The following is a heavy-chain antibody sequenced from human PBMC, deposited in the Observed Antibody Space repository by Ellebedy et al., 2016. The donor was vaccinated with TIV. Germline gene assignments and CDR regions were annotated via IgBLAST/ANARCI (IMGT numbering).Heavy chain of an antibody. CDR2: IISGGPT. V-gene: IGHV3-23*01. J-gene: IGHJ5*02. Sequence: PGGSLRLSCAASGFTFSSSAMSWIRQAPGKGLEWVSSIISGGPTSYADSVQGRFTISRDNSKNTLYLQMNSLRAEDTAVYYCARETHYYDSSGYYYGWFDPWGQGTLVTVSS. CDR1: GFTFSSSA. D-gene: IGHD3-22*01. CDR3: ARETHYYDSSGYYYGWFDP.